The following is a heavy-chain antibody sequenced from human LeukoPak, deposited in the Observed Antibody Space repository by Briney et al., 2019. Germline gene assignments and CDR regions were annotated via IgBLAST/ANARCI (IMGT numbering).Heavy chain of an antibody. CDR1: GSSVSNNY. CDR3: TSAVFSSSGSHY. D-gene: IGHD3-22*01. CDR2: LYSGGNT. Sequence: GGSLRLSCAVSGSSVSNNYMSWVRQAPGKGLEWVSVLYSGGNTYYADSVKGRFTISRDNSKNTLYLQMDSLRAEDTAVYYCTSAVFSSSGSHYWGQGTLVTVSS. V-gene: IGHV3-53*01. J-gene: IGHJ4*02.